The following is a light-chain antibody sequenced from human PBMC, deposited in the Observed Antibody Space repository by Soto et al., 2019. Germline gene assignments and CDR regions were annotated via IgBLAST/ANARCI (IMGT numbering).Light chain of an antibody. CDR1: SSDVGSYNL. J-gene: IGLJ1*01. Sequence: QSVLTQPASVSGSPGQSNTISCTGTSSDVGSYNLVSWYQQHPGKAPKLMIYEGSKRPSGVSNRFSGSKSGNTASLTISGLQAEDEADYYCCSYAGSPYVFGTGTKVTVL. V-gene: IGLV2-23*01. CDR2: EGS. CDR3: CSYAGSPYV.